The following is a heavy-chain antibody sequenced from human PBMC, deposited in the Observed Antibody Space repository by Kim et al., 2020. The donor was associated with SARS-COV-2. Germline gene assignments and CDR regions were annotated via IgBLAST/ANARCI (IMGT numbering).Heavy chain of an antibody. CDR3: ARGPTRYCSGGSCYSYDY. V-gene: IGHV4-34*01. J-gene: IGHJ4*02. CDR2: INHSGST. Sequence: SETLSLTCAVYGGSFSGYYWSWIRQPPGKGLEWIGEINHSGSTNYNPSLKSRVTISVDTSKNQFSLKLSSVTAADTAVYYCARGPTRYCSGGSCYSYDYWGQGTLVTVSS. D-gene: IGHD2-15*01. CDR1: GGSFSGYY.